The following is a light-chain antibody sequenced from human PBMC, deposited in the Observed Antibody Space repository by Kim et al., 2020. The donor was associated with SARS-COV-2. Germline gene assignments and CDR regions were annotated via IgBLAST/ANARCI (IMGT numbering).Light chain of an antibody. CDR2: GNN. Sequence: PTGTIQCTGSMNDVAAEGAAWLQVPQDHPHKVLAYGNNDRPSGISDRLSAYRSGNTDSLTITGLQPEDEADYYCSAWETSIGAWVFGGGTQLTVL. CDR3: SAWETSIGAWV. J-gene: IGLJ3*02. V-gene: IGLV10-54*01. CDR1: MNDVAAEG.